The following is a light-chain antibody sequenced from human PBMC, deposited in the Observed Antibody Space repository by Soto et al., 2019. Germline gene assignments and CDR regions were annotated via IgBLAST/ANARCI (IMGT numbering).Light chain of an antibody. Sequence: QSVLTQPASVSGSPGQSITISCTGTSSDVGSYNLVSWYQQHPGKAPKLMIYDVSKRPSGVPDRFSGSKSGNTASLTISGLQAEDEADYYCCSYAGRYIYVFGTGTKVTVL. CDR1: SSDVGSYNL. CDR3: CSYAGRYIYV. V-gene: IGLV2-23*02. J-gene: IGLJ1*01. CDR2: DVS.